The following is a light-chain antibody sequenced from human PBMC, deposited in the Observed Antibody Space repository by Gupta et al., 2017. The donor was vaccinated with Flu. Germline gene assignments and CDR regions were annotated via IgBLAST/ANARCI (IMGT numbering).Light chain of an antibody. V-gene: IGKV3-20*01. CDR2: GTF. CDR1: HSVNSEH. CDR3: QQCGNSPS. Sequence: EGVLTQSPGTLSLSPGERAALSCRASHSVNSEHLAWYQQRPGQPPRLLIYGTFIRATDTPDRFSGSGSGTDFTLTSSGLEPEDFAVYYWQQCGNSPSFGHGTKVDI. J-gene: IGKJ3*01.